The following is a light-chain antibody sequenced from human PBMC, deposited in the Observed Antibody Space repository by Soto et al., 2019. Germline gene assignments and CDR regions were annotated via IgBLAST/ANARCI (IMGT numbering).Light chain of an antibody. CDR3: QQYDSYPLT. CDR1: QSISSW. CDR2: KAS. J-gene: IGKJ4*01. V-gene: IGKV1-5*03. Sequence: DIQMTQSPSTLSASVGDRVTITCRASQSISSWLAWYQHKPVKAPNLLIYKASSLESGVPSRVSGSGSGTEFTLTVSSLQPDDFATYYCQQYDSYPLTFGGGTKVEIK.